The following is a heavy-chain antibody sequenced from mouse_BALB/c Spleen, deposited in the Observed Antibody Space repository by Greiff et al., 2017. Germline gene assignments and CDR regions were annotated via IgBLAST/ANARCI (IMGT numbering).Heavy chain of an antibody. CDR3: ATTVVATVDY. D-gene: IGHD1-1*01. J-gene: IGHJ2*01. Sequence: EVQLVESGGGLVKPGGSLKLSCAASGFTFSSYAMSWVRQTPEKRLEWVATISSGGSYTYYPDSVKGRFTISRDNAKNTLYLQMSSLRSEDTAMYYCATTVVATVDYWGQGTTLTVSS. CDR2: ISSGGSYT. V-gene: IGHV5-9-3*01. CDR1: GFTFSSYA.